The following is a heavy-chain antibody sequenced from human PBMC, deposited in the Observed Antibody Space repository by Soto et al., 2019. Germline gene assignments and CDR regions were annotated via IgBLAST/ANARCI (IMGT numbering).Heavy chain of an antibody. CDR2: INPNSGGT. CDR1: GYTFTGYY. D-gene: IGHD2-2*01. J-gene: IGHJ5*02. V-gene: IGHV1-2*02. Sequence: ASVKVSCKASGYTFTGYYMHWVRQAPGQGLEWMGWINPNSGGTNYAQKFQGRVTMTRDTSISTAYMELSRLRSDDTAVYYCAREGGYCSSTSCSPSWFDPWGQGTLVTV. CDR3: AREGGYCSSTSCSPSWFDP.